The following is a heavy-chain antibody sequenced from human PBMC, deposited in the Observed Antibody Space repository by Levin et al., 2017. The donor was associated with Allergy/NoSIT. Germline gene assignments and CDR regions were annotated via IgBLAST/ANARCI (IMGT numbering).Heavy chain of an antibody. CDR1: GFTFSSYA. D-gene: IGHD3-10*01. CDR3: AKDRSVGSARDPWLSRYYHYGMDV. J-gene: IGHJ6*02. Sequence: GASVKVSCAASGFTFSSYAMTWVRQAPGKGLEWVSVISGSGGSTYYADSVKGRFTISRDNSKATLYLQMNSLRAEDTAVYYCAKDRSVGSARDPWLSRYYHYGMDVWGQGTTVTVSS. CDR2: ISGSGGST. V-gene: IGHV3-23*01.